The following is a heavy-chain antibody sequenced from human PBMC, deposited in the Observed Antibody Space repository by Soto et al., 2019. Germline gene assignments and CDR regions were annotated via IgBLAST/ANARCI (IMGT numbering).Heavy chain of an antibody. CDR1: GGSISSSSYY. D-gene: IGHD3-3*01. V-gene: IGHV4-39*01. CDR3: DRDKYDFWSGYYFDY. J-gene: IGHJ4*02. CDR2: IYYSGST. Sequence: SETLSLTCTVSGGSISSSSYYWGWIRQPPGKGLEWIGSIYYSGSTYYNPSLKSRVTISVDTSKNQFSLKLSSVTAADTAVYYCDRDKYDFWSGYYFDYWGQGTLVTVSS.